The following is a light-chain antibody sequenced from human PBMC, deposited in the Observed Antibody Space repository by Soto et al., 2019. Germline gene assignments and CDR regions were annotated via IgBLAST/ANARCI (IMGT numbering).Light chain of an antibody. CDR1: QSITSY. CDR3: QQSYSTPQT. CDR2: AAS. J-gene: IGKJ4*01. V-gene: IGKV1-39*01. Sequence: DIQMTQSPSSLSASVGDRVTITCRASQSITSYLNWYRQKPGKAPKLLIYAASSLQRGVPSRFSGSGSGTDVTLTISSRQPEDFATYYCQQSYSTPQTFGGGTKVDI.